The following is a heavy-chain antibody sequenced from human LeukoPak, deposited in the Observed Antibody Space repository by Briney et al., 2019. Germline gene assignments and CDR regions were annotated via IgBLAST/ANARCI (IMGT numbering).Heavy chain of an antibody. J-gene: IGHJ4*02. V-gene: IGHV3-23*01. CDR3: AKGHGSTWYDGLYYFDY. D-gene: IGHD6-13*01. CDR1: GFTFSSYA. Sequence: GGSLRVSCAASGFTFSSYAMSWVRQAPGKGLEWVSDINGSGGSTYYADSVKGRFTISRDNSKNTLYLQMNSLRVEDTAVYYCAKGHGSTWYDGLYYFDYWGQGTLVTVSS. CDR2: INGSGGST.